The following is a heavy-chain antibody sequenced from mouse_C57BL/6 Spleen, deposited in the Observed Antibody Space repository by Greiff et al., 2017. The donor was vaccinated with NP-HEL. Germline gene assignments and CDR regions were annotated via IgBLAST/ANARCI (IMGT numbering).Heavy chain of an antibody. V-gene: IGHV5-9*01. CDR1: GFTFSSYT. CDR2: ISGGGGNT. Sequence: EVKVVESGGGLVKPGGSLKLSCAASGFTFSSYTMSWVRQTPEKRLEWVATISGGGGNTYYPDSVKGRFTISRDNAKNTLYLQMNSLRSEDTALYSCARHYGSSYVAYWDQGTTLTVSS. J-gene: IGHJ2*01. CDR3: ARHYGSSYVAY. D-gene: IGHD1-1*01.